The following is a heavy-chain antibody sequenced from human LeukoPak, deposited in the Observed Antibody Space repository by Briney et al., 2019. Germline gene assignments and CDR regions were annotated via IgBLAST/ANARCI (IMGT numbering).Heavy chain of an antibody. V-gene: IGHV3-53*05. CDR2: IYSGGST. J-gene: IGHJ4*02. CDR3: ARSSTRFSSGWSNLDY. D-gene: IGHD6-19*01. Sequence: GGSLRLSCAASGFTVSSNYMSWVRQAPGKGLEWVSVIYSGGSTYYADSVKGRFTISRDNSKNTLYLQMNSLRAEDTAVYYCARSSTRFSSGWSNLDYWGQGTLVTVSS. CDR1: GFTVSSNY.